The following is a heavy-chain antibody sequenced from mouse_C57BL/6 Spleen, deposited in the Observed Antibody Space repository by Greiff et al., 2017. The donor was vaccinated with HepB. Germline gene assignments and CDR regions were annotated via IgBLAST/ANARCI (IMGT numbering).Heavy chain of an antibody. CDR1: GFNIQDYY. Sequence: VQLQQSGAELVKPGASVKLSCKASGFNIQDYYMHWVKQRTEQGLEWIGRIDPEDGETKYAPKVQGKATITADTSSNTAYLQLSSLTSEDTAVYYWARSHYYGNHWYFDVWGTGTTVTVSS. D-gene: IGHD1-1*01. J-gene: IGHJ1*03. CDR2: IDPEDGET. V-gene: IGHV14-2*01. CDR3: ARSHYYGNHWYFDV.